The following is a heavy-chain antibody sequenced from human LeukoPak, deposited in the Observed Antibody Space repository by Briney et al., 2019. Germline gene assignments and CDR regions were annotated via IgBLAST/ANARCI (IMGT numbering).Heavy chain of an antibody. CDR1: GFTFSRYW. Sequence: GGSLRLSCAASGFTFSRYWMSWVRQAPGKGLEYTANIKEDGSGKYYVDSVKGRFTISRDNAKNTLFLQMNGLRVEDTAVYYCARDNSAERGQQLANWGQGTLVTVSS. V-gene: IGHV3-7*04. D-gene: IGHD6-13*01. J-gene: IGHJ4*02. CDR3: ARDNSAERGQQLAN. CDR2: IKEDGSGK.